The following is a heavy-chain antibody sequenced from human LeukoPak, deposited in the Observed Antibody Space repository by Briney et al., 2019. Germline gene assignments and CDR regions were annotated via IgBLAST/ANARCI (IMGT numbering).Heavy chain of an antibody. CDR3: AKALRVSVLLWFGQRPDDWFDP. CDR2: ISGSGGST. J-gene: IGHJ5*02. CDR1: GFTFSSYA. V-gene: IGHV3-23*01. Sequence: GGSLRLSCAASGFTFSSYAMSWVRQAPGKGLEWVSAISGSGGSTYYADSVQGRFTISRANSKTTLNLQMNSLRAEDTAVYYCAKALRVSVLLWFGQRPDDWFDPWGQGSLVTVSS. D-gene: IGHD3-10*01.